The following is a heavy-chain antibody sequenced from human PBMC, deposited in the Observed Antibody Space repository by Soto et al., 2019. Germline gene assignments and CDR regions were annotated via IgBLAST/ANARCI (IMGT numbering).Heavy chain of an antibody. CDR3: ARHIKYGVDIVATIPKDAFDI. J-gene: IGHJ3*02. Sequence: PSETLSLTCTVSGGSISSSGYYWGWIRRHPGKGLEWIGSIYYSGSTYYNPSLKSRVTISVDTSKNQFSLKLRSVTAPDPAVYYCARHIKYGVDIVATIPKDAFDIWGQGTMVTVSS. V-gene: IGHV4-39*01. CDR2: IYYSGST. D-gene: IGHD5-12*01. CDR1: GGSISSSGYY.